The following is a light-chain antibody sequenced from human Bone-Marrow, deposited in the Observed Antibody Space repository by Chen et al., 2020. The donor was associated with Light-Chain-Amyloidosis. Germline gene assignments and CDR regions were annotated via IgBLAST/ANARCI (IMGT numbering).Light chain of an antibody. Sequence: QSALTQPASASGSPGQSITISCTGTSSDVGSNNLVSWYQQHPGKAPKLIIYEVSQRPSGVSNRFSGSKSGNTASLTISGLQAEDEADYFCSSYAGRSTYVFGTGTKVSVL. CDR1: SSDVGSNNL. J-gene: IGLJ1*01. CDR2: EVS. CDR3: SSYAGRSTYV. V-gene: IGLV2-23*02.